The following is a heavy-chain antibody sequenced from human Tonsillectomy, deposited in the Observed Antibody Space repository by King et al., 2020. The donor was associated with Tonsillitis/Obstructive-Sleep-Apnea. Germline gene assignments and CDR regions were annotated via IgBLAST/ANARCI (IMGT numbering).Heavy chain of an antibody. V-gene: IGHV1-18*01. CDR3: ARGPYSGSFLGHYSFDY. CDR2: INAYNGNT. Sequence: QLVQSGAEVKMPGASVKVSCKASGYTFISYGISWVRQAPGQGLEWMGWINAYNGNTNYAQKFQGRVTMTTDKSTSTAYMEMRCLRSDDTAVYYCARGPYSGSFLGHYSFDYWGQGTLVTVSS. J-gene: IGHJ4*02. D-gene: IGHD1-26*01. CDR1: GYTFISYG.